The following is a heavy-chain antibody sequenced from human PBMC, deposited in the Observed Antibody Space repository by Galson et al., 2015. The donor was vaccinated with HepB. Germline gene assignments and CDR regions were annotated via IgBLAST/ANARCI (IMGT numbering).Heavy chain of an antibody. V-gene: IGHV3-21*01. Sequence: SLRLSCAASGFTFSSYSMNWVRQAPGKGLEWVSSISSSSSYIYYADSVKGRFTISRDNAKNSLYLQMNSLRAEDTAVYYCATIAVAGTGYYFDYWGQGTLVTVSS. J-gene: IGHJ4*02. CDR2: ISSSSSYI. CDR3: ATIAVAGTGYYFDY. CDR1: GFTFSSYS. D-gene: IGHD6-19*01.